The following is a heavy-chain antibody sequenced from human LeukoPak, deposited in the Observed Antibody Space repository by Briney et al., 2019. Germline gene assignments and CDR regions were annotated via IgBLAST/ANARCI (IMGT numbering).Heavy chain of an antibody. Sequence: PGGSLRLSCAASGFTFSDYYMSWIRQAPGKGLEWVSYISSSGSTIYYADSVKGRFTISRDNAKNSLYLQMNSLRAEDTAVYYCASGPYRETMTNYFDYWGQGTLVTVSS. CDR2: ISSSGSTI. V-gene: IGHV3-11*04. CDR1: GFTFSDYY. CDR3: ASGPYRETMTNYFDY. D-gene: IGHD3-22*01. J-gene: IGHJ4*02.